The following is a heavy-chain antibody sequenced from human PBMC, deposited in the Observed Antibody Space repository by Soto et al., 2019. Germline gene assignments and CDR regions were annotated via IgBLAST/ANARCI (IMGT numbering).Heavy chain of an antibody. CDR3: VRAPNYIYLYDAFDI. Sequence: GGSLRLSCAASGFTFNTYNMNWVRQAPGKGLEWVSCISGSSNYIYYADSVKGRFTISRDNTKNSLYLLLNSLRAEDTAVYYCVRAPNYIYLYDAFDIWGQGTMVTVSS. J-gene: IGHJ3*02. D-gene: IGHD1-7*01. V-gene: IGHV3-21*01. CDR2: ISGSSNYI. CDR1: GFTFNTYN.